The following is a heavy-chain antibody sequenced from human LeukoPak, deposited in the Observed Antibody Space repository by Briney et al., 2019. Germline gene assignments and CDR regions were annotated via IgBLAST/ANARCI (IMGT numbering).Heavy chain of an antibody. CDR1: GYTFTSYG. J-gene: IGHJ4*02. CDR3: ARYNSLLRGVTTSDY. D-gene: IGHD3-10*01. Sequence: ASVKVSCKASGYTFTSYGISWVRQAPGQGLEWMGWISAYNGNTNYAQKLQSRVTMTTDTSTSTAYMELRSLRSDDTAVYYCARYNSLLRGVTTSDYWGQGTLVTVSS. V-gene: IGHV1-18*01. CDR2: ISAYNGNT.